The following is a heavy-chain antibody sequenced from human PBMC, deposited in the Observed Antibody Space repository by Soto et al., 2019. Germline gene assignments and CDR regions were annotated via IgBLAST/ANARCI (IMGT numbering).Heavy chain of an antibody. CDR1: GGSISSYY. CDR3: AREGITGPPYWFDP. V-gene: IGHV4-59*01. J-gene: IGHJ5*02. CDR2: IYYSGST. Sequence: SETLSLTCTVSGGSISSYYWSWIRQPPGKGLEWIGYIYYSGSTNYNPSLKSRVTISVDTSKNQFSLKLSSVTAADTAVYYCAREGITGPPYWFDPWGQGTLVTVSS. D-gene: IGHD1-20*01.